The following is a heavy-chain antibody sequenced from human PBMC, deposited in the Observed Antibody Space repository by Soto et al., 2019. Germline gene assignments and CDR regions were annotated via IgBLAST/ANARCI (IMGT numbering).Heavy chain of an antibody. J-gene: IGHJ6*02. CDR1: GGTFSSYA. Sequence: GASVKVSCKAPGGTFSSYAISWVRQAPGQGLEWMGGIIPIFGTANYAQKFQGRVTITADESTSTAYMELSSLRSEDTAVYYCARDGSSGWYGNYYYGMDVWGQGTTVTVSS. CDR2: IIPIFGTA. CDR3: ARDGSSGWYGNYYYGMDV. V-gene: IGHV1-69*13. D-gene: IGHD6-13*01.